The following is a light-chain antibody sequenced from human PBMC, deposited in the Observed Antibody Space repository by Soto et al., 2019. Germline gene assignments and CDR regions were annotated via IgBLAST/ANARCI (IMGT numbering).Light chain of an antibody. Sequence: QSALTQTPSASGSPGQSVTISCTGTSSDVGRYNYVSWYQQYPGKAPKLMIYDASKRPSGVPDRFSASKSDNTASLTISGLQAEDEADYFCCSYAGSFTWVFGGGTKLTVL. V-gene: IGLV2-11*01. CDR2: DAS. J-gene: IGLJ3*02. CDR1: SSDVGRYNY. CDR3: CSYAGSFTWV.